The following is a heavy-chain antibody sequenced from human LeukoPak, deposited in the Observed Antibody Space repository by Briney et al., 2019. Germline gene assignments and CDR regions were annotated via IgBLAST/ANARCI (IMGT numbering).Heavy chain of an antibody. CDR1: GGTFSSYA. CDR2: INTNTGHP. CDR3: ARSGDRSTMVRGVNWFDP. Sequence: EASVKVSCKASGGTFSSYAISWVRQAPGQGLEWMGWINTNTGHPTYAQDFTGRFVFSLDTSVSTAYLQINILEPEDTAVYYCARSGDRSTMVRGVNWFDPWGQGTLVTVSS. D-gene: IGHD3-10*01. J-gene: IGHJ5*02. V-gene: IGHV7-4-1*02.